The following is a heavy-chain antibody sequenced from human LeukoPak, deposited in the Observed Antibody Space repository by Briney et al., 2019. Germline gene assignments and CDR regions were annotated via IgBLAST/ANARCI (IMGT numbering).Heavy chain of an antibody. CDR3: AKAPRWELLPETFDY. V-gene: IGHV3-30*18. D-gene: IGHD1-26*01. CDR1: GFTFSSYG. Sequence: GGSLRLSCAASGFTFSSYGTHWVRQAPGKGLEWVAVISYDGSNKYYADSVKGRFTISRDNSKNTLYLQMNSLRAEDTAVYYCAKAPRWELLPETFDYWGQGTLVTVSS. CDR2: ISYDGSNK. J-gene: IGHJ4*02.